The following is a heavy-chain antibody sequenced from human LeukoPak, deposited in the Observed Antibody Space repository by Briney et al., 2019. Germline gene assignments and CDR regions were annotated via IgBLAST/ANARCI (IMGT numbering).Heavy chain of an antibody. CDR1: GYILTELS. V-gene: IGHV1-24*01. CDR2: FDPEDGET. J-gene: IGHJ4*02. D-gene: IGHD2-2*01. CDR3: AAYPTLGSCRSSICSLDY. Sequence: ASVKVSCKVSGYILTELSMHWVRQAPGKGLEWMGGFDPEDGETIYAQKFQGRVTMTEDTSTDTAYMELSSLGSEDTAVYYCAAYPTLGSCRSSICSLDYWGQGTLVTVSS.